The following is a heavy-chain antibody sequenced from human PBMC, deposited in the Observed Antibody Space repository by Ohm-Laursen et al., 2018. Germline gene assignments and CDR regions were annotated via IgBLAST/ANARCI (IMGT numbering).Heavy chain of an antibody. CDR3: ARSTTYYGSGRFDY. Sequence: SVKVSCKASGYTFTGYYMHWVRQAPGQGLEWMGWINPNSGGTNYAQKFQGRVTMTRDTSISTAYMELSRLRSDDTAVYYCARSTTYYGSGRFDYWGQGTLVTVSS. D-gene: IGHD3-10*01. CDR1: GYTFTGYY. J-gene: IGHJ4*02. V-gene: IGHV1-2*02. CDR2: INPNSGGT.